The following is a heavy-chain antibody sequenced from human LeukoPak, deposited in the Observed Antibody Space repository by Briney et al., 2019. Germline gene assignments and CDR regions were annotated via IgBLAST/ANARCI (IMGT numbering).Heavy chain of an antibody. D-gene: IGHD3-22*01. CDR1: GFTFSSYG. CDR3: AIEEKYYYDSSGYYT. CDR2: IWYDGSNK. Sequence: GRSLRLSCAASGFTFSSYGMHWVRQAPGKGLEWVAVIWYDGSNKYYADSVKGRFTISRDNSKNTLYLQMNSLRAEDTAAYYCAIEEKYYYDSSGYYTWGQGTLVTVSS. J-gene: IGHJ4*02. V-gene: IGHV3-33*01.